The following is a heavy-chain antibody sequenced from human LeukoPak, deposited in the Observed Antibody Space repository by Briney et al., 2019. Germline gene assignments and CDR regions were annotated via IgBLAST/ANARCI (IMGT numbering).Heavy chain of an antibody. V-gene: IGHV3-43*02. CDR2: ITGDDSGT. D-gene: IGHD6-19*01. CDR3: SKEGPIAVANYFDY. J-gene: IGHJ4*02. CDR1: GFTFDDYA. Sequence: GGSLRLSCAASGFTFDDYAMHWVRQAPGKGLEWASLITGDDSGTYYADSVKGRFTISRDNSKNSLYLQMNSLRTEDTALYYCSKEGPIAVANYFDYWGQGTLVTVSS.